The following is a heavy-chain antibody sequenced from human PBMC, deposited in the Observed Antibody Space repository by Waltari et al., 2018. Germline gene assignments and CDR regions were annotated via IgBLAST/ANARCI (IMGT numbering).Heavy chain of an antibody. CDR1: GGPISSYY. Sequence: QVQLQESGPGLVKPSETLSLTCTVSGGPISSYYWSWIRQAPGKGLEWIGTFYNGGTTNYNPSLESRVTISVDTSKNQISLKVNSMTAADTAVYYCAGGGQWLAFDYWDQGILVTVSS. CDR2: FYNGGTT. CDR3: AGGGQWLAFDY. V-gene: IGHV4-59*01. D-gene: IGHD6-19*01. J-gene: IGHJ4*02.